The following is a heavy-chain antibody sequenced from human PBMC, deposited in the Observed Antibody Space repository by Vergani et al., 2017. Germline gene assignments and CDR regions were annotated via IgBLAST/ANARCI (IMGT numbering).Heavy chain of an antibody. D-gene: IGHD1-26*01. V-gene: IGHV4-61*02. CDR2: IYTSGST. J-gene: IGHJ4*02. CDR3: ARGHGTFDY. CDR1: GGSISSGSYY. Sequence: QVQLQESGPGLVKPSQTLSLTCTVSGGSISSGSYYWSWIRQPAGKGLEWIWRIYTSGSTNYNPSLKSRVTISVDTSKNQFSLKLSSVTAADTAVYYCARGHGTFDYWGQGTLVTVSS.